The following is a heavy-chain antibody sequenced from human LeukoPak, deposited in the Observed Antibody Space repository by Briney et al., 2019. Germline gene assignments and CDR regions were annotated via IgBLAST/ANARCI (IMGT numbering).Heavy chain of an antibody. CDR3: AICLSGVIMSYFDY. V-gene: IGHV1-24*01. CDR1: GYTLTELS. J-gene: IGHJ4*02. CDR2: FDPEDGET. D-gene: IGHD3-10*01. Sequence: ASVKVSCKVSGYTLTELSMHWVRQAPGKGLEWVGGFDPEDGETIYAQKFQGRVTMTEDTSTDTAYMELSSLRSEDTAVYYCAICLSGVIMSYFDYWGQGTPVTVSS.